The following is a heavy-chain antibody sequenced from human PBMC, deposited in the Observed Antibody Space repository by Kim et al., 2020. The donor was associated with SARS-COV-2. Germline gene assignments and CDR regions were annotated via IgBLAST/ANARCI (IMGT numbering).Heavy chain of an antibody. CDR1: GGSISSSSYY. Sequence: SETLSLTCTVSGGSISSSSYYWGWIRQPPGKGLEWIGSIYYSGSTYYNPSLKSRVTISVDTSKNQFSLKLSSVTAADTAVYYCARVPPRVGATDAFDIWGQGTMVTVSS. J-gene: IGHJ3*02. V-gene: IGHV4-39*07. CDR2: IYYSGST. D-gene: IGHD1-26*01. CDR3: ARVPPRVGATDAFDI.